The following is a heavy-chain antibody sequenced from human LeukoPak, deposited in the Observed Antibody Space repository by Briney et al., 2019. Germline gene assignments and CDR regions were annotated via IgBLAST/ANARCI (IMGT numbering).Heavy chain of an antibody. Sequence: ASEKVSRKGAGYTLTLLCMHWGRHAHGTGHEWMGGFDPKHGERIYEHKSQGRVTMTEDTSTDTAYMELSRLRPEDTAVYYCATLALLFPSGSYYGPHDAFDIWGQGTMVTVSS. CDR3: ATLALLFPSGSYYGPHDAFDI. CDR2: FDPKHGER. CDR1: GYTLTLLC. J-gene: IGHJ3*02. V-gene: IGHV1-24*01. D-gene: IGHD1-26*01.